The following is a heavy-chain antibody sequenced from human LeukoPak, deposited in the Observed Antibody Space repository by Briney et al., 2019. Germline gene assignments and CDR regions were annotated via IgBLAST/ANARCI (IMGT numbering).Heavy chain of an antibody. CDR3: ARASFYFDY. Sequence: SETLSLTCTVSGGSISSYYWSWIRQPPGKGLEWIGYIYYSGSTNYNPSLKSRVTISVDTSKNQFSLKLSSVTAADTAVYYCARASFYFDYWGQGTLVTISS. D-gene: IGHD3-10*01. J-gene: IGHJ4*02. CDR1: GGSISSYY. CDR2: IYYSGST. V-gene: IGHV4-59*01.